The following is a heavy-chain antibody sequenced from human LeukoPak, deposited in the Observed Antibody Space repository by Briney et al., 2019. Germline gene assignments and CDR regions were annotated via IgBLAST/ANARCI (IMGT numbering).Heavy chain of an antibody. CDR3: ARHRWGDTYFDY. J-gene: IGHJ4*02. CDR1: GYTFTDFY. Sequence: GASVKVSCKASGYTFTDFYLHWVRQAPGQGLAWMGWISAYNGDTNYAQNLQGRVTMTTDTSTSAAYMELRSLSSDDTAVYYCARHRWGDTYFDYWGQGTLVTVSS. V-gene: IGHV1-18*04. D-gene: IGHD3-16*01. CDR2: ISAYNGDT.